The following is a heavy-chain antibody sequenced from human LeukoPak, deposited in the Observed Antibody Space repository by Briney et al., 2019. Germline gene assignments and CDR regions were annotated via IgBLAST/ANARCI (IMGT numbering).Heavy chain of an antibody. CDR3: ARDRGSGYYYDSSGYYQAD. Sequence: ASVKVSCKASGYTFTSYYMHWVRQAPGQGLEWMGRIIPILGIANYAQKFQGRVTITADKSTSTAYMELSSLRSEDTAVYYCARDRGSGYYYDSSGYYQADWGQGTLVTVSS. CDR2: IIPILGIA. D-gene: IGHD3-22*01. CDR1: GYTFTSYY. J-gene: IGHJ4*02. V-gene: IGHV1-69*04.